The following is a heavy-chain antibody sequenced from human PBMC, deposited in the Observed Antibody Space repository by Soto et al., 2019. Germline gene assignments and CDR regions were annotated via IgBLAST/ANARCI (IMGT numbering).Heavy chain of an antibody. CDR3: ARSLMGHFDQ. J-gene: IGHJ4*02. V-gene: IGHV1-69*02. CDR2: IIPLLGIA. CDR1: GGSFSTYT. D-gene: IGHD3-10*01. Sequence: QVQLVQSGAEVKKPGSSVKVSCMPSGGSFSTYTINWVRQAPGQGLEWVGRIIPLLGIANYAQKFQGRVTITADRSTSTAYVELSSLRSEDTALYYCARSLMGHFDQWGQGTPVTVSS.